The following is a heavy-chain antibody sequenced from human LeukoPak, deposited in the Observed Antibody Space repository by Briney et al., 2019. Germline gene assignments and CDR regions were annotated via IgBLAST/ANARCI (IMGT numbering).Heavy chain of an antibody. V-gene: IGHV3-23*01. J-gene: IGHJ4*02. D-gene: IGHD6-13*01. CDR2: ISGSGGST. CDR3: AKDRDSSSWFDY. CDR1: GFTFSSYA. Sequence: GSLRLSCAASGFTFSSYAMSWVRQAPGKGLEWVSAISGSGGSTYYADSVKGRFTISRDNSKNTLYLQMNSLRAEDTAVYYCAKDRDSSSWFDYWGQGTLVTVSS.